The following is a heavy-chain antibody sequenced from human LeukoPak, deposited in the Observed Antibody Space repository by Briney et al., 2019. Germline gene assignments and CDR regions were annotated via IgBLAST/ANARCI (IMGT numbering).Heavy chain of an antibody. CDR1: GFTFSSYA. CDR2: ISGSGGST. V-gene: IGHV3-23*01. Sequence: PGGSLRLSCAASGFTFSSYAMSWVRQAPGKGLEWVSAISGSGGSTYYADPVKGRFTISRDNSKNTLYLQMNSLRAEDTAVYYCAKDHILLGYSSSATAAFDIWGQGTMVTVSS. CDR3: AKDHILLGYSSSATAAFDI. J-gene: IGHJ3*02. D-gene: IGHD6-13*01.